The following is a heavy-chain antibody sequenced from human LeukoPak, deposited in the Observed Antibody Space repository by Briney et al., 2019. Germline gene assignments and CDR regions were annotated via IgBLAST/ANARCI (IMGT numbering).Heavy chain of an antibody. V-gene: IGHV3-21*01. CDR2: ISSSSSYI. Sequence: PGGSLRLSCAASGFRLSSYSMSWVRQAPGKGLEWVSSISSSSSYIYYADSVKGRFTISRDNAKNSLYLQMNSLRAEDTAVYYCARDGSKNTAMVKNFDYWGQGTLVTVSS. J-gene: IGHJ4*02. CDR3: ARDGSKNTAMVKNFDY. CDR1: GFRLSSYS. D-gene: IGHD5-18*01.